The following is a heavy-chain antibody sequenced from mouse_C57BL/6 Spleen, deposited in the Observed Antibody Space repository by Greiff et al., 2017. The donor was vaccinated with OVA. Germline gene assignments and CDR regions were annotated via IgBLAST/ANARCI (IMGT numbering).Heavy chain of an antibody. CDR2: IYPGDGDT. CDR3: ARGGTAQAYAY. V-gene: IGHV1-80*01. J-gene: IGHJ3*01. D-gene: IGHD3-2*02. CDR1: GYAFSSYW. Sequence: VQLQQSGAELVKPGASVKISCKASGYAFSSYWMNWVKQRPGKGLEWIGQIYPGDGDTNYNGKFKGKATLTADKSSSTAYMQRSSLTSEDSAVYFCARGGTAQAYAYWGQGTLVTVSA.